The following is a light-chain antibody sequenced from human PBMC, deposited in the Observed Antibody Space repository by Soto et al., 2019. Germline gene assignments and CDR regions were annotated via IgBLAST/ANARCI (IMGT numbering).Light chain of an antibody. CDR1: QSISSY. J-gene: IGKJ4*01. Sequence: DVQLTHSPSSLSASVGDRVTITCRASQSISSYLNWYQQKPGKAPKLLIYDASNLETGVPSRFSGSGSGTDFTFTISSLQPEDIATYYCQQYDNLLLTFGGGTKVDIK. CDR3: QQYDNLLLT. V-gene: IGKV1-33*01. CDR2: DAS.